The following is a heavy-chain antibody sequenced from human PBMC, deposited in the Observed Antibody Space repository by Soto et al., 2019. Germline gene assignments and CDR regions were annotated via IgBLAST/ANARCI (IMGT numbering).Heavy chain of an antibody. CDR3: ARDQNYSDPSFDN. CDR1: GFTFSNYW. D-gene: IGHD4-17*01. Sequence: GGSLRLSCAASGFTFSNYWMSWVRQAPGRGLEWVSYISSSSSTIYYADSVKGRFTISRDNAKNSLYLQMNSLRDEDTAVYYRARDQNYSDPSFDNWGEGSLV. J-gene: IGHJ4*02. CDR2: ISSSSSTI. V-gene: IGHV3-48*02.